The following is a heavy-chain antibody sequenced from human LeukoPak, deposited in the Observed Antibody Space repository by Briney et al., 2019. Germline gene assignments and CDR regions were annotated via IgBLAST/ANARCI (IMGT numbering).Heavy chain of an antibody. CDR2: IYYTGST. V-gene: IGHV4-59*12. Sequence: SETLSLTCTISGGSISSYYWSWIRQPPGKGLEWIGYIYYTGSTNHNPSLKSRVTISVDTSKNQFSLKLSSVTAADTAVYYCASGGNLGYWGQGTLVTVSS. D-gene: IGHD4-23*01. CDR3: ASGGNLGY. CDR1: GGSISSYY. J-gene: IGHJ4*02.